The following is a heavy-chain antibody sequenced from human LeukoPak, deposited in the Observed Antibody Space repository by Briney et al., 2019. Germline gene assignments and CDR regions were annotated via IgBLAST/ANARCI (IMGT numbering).Heavy chain of an antibody. J-gene: IGHJ4*02. D-gene: IGHD5-12*01. CDR2: ISTSGTAI. Sequence: PGGSLRLSCAVSGFTFTAYAMTWFRQTPGKGLEWVSYISTSGTAIYYADSVKGRFTISRDNSKNSLYLQMNSLRAEDTAVYYCARSPGGYSGPFAYWGQGTLVTVSS. CDR1: GFTFTAYA. CDR3: ARSPGGYSGPFAY. V-gene: IGHV3-11*04.